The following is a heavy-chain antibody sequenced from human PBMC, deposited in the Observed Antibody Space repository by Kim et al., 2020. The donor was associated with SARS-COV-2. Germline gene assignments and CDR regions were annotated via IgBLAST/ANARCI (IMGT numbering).Heavy chain of an antibody. Sequence: YYTPTLKRRVPISRDTSQNQFSLKLSSVTAADTAVYNCARATSAALGNFDYWGQGTLVTVSS. D-gene: IGHD3-10*01. CDR3: ARATSAALGNFDY. J-gene: IGHJ4*02. V-gene: IGHV4-31*02.